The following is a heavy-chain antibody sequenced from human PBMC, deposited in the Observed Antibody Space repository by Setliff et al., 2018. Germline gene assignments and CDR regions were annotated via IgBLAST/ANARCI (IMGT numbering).Heavy chain of an antibody. CDR3: ARVPATVTTFYSYYMDV. D-gene: IGHD4-17*01. CDR2: IYYSGST. V-gene: IGHV4-59*01. J-gene: IGHJ6*03. Sequence: SETLSLTCTVSGGSISSYYWSWIRQPPGKGLEWIGYIYYSGSTNYNPSLKSRVTISVDTYKNQFSLKLSSVTAADTAVYYCARVPATVTTFYSYYMDVWGKGTTVTVSS. CDR1: GGSISSYY.